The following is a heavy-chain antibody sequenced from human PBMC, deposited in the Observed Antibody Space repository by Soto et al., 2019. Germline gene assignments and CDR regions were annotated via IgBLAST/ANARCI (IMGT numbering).Heavy chain of an antibody. V-gene: IGHV1-8*02. J-gene: IGHJ3*02. Sequence: ASVKVSCKASGGTFSSYAISWVRQAPGQGLEWMGGMNPNSGNTGYAQKFQGRVTMTRNTSISTAYMELSSLRSEDTAVYYCARTPRYCSGGSCYRAFDIWGQGTMVTVSS. CDR3: ARTPRYCSGGSCYRAFDI. CDR1: GGTFSSYA. D-gene: IGHD2-15*01. CDR2: MNPNSGNT.